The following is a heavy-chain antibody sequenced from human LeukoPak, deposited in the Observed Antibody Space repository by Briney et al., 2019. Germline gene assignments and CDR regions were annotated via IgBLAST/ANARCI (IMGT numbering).Heavy chain of an antibody. V-gene: IGHV3-23*01. D-gene: IGHD6-19*01. CDR2: ISGNGGST. CDR1: GFTFSNYA. Sequence: QPGGSLRLSCTTSGFTFSNYAMTWVRQAPGKGLEWVSGISGNGGSTYYADSVKGRFTTSRDNSKNTLYLQMNGLRAEDTAVYYCAKDLAAVPGNKYFAYWGQGTLVTVSS. J-gene: IGHJ4*02. CDR3: AKDLAAVPGNKYFAY.